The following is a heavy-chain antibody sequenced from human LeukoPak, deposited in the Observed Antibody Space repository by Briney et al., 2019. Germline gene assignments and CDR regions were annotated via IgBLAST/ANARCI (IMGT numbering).Heavy chain of an antibody. CDR3: ARDKGIQYSSSLDY. CDR1: GFTFDDYG. D-gene: IGHD6-6*01. CDR2: INWNGGSI. J-gene: IGHJ4*02. V-gene: IGHV3-20*04. Sequence: RPGGSLILSCAASGFTFDDYGMNWVRQAPGKGLEWVSGINWNGGSIGYADSVKGRFTISRDNAKNSLYLQMNSLRAEDTAFYYCARDKGIQYSSSLDYWGQGTLVTVSS.